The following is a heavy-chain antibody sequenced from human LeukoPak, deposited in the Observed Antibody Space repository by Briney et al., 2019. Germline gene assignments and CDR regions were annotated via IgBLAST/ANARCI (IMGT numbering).Heavy chain of an antibody. V-gene: IGHV3-66*01. CDR1: GFTVSSNY. CDR2: IYSGGST. D-gene: IGHD6-13*01. CDR3: ARDNRAYSSSWYYFDY. J-gene: IGHJ4*02. Sequence: GGSLRLSCAASGFTVSSNYVSWVRQAPGKGLEWVSVIYSGGSTYYADSVKGRFTISRDNSKNTLYLQMNSLRAEDTAVYYCARDNRAYSSSWYYFDYWGQGTLVTVSS.